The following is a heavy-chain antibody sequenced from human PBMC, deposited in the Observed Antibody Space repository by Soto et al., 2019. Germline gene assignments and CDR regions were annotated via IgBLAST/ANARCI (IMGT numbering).Heavy chain of an antibody. J-gene: IGHJ5*02. CDR1: GGSIRGYY. CDR3: ARDSGYNYGYFRWFDP. V-gene: IGHV4-59*01. Sequence: SETLSLTCTVAGGSIRGYYWSWIRQPPGKGLEWIGHIFYTGNTNYNPALESRVTISVDTSKNQFSLKLSSVTAADTAFYYCARDSGYNYGYFRWFDPWGQGTLVTVSS. CDR2: IFYTGNT. D-gene: IGHD5-18*01.